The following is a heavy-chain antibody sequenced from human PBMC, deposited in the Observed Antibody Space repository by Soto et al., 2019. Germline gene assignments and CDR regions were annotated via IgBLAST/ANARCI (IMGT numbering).Heavy chain of an antibody. CDR3: ASLQMGVSPQYSYYGMDV. Sequence: GGSLRLSCAASGFTFSSYSMNWVRQAPGKGLEWVSSISSSSSYIYYADSVKGRFTISRDNAKNSLYLQMNSLRAEDTAVYYCASLQMGVSPQYSYYGMDVWGQGTTVTVAS. CDR1: GFTFSSYS. CDR2: ISSSSSYI. V-gene: IGHV3-21*01. D-gene: IGHD3-16*01. J-gene: IGHJ6*02.